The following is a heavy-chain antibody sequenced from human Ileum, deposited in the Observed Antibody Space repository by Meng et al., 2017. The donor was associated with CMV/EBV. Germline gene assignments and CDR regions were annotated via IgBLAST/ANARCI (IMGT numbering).Heavy chain of an antibody. CDR2: IRYDGSNK. CDR1: GFTFRSYG. J-gene: IGHJ4*02. CDR3: TSSGWYPPFDY. D-gene: IGHD6-19*01. Sequence: QGPLVESGGGVGQPRGSLRLSCAASGFTFRSYGMHWVRQAPGKGLEWVASIRYDGSNKYYADSVKGRFTISRDNSKNTLYLQMNSLRAEDTAVYYCTSSGWYPPFDYWGRGTLVTVSS. V-gene: IGHV3-30*02.